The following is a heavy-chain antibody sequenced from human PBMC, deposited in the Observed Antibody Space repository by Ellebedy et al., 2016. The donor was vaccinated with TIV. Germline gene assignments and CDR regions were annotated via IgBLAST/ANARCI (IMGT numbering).Heavy chain of an antibody. V-gene: IGHV5-51*01. D-gene: IGHD3-10*01. Sequence: GESLKISCKGSGYSFTSYWIGWVRQMPGKGLEWMGIIYPGDSDTRYSPSFQGQVTIPADKSISTAYLQWSSLKASDTAMYYCARKSGWFGELEGGMDVWGQGTTVTVSS. CDR1: GYSFTSYW. CDR3: ARKSGWFGELEGGMDV. CDR2: IYPGDSDT. J-gene: IGHJ6*02.